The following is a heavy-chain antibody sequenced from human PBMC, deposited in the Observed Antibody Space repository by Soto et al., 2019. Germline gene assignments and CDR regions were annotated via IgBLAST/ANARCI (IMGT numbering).Heavy chain of an antibody. CDR3: VRYPRSVGGSYRPDY. Sequence: EVQLVESGGGLVQPGGSLRLSCAASGFTFSSYWMHWVRQVPEKGLVWVSRINSDGSITNYADAVTGRFTISRDNVKNTLYLQMNSLRAEDTAVYYCVRYPRSVGGSYRPDYWGQGTIGTVSS. D-gene: IGHD3-16*02. V-gene: IGHV3-74*01. CDR2: INSDGSIT. J-gene: IGHJ4*02. CDR1: GFTFSSYW.